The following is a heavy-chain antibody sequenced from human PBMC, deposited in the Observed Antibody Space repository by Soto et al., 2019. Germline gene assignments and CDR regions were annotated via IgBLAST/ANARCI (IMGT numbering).Heavy chain of an antibody. V-gene: IGHV4-39*01. CDR3: ARHGGWLDY. CDR2: IYYSGST. J-gene: IGHJ4*02. D-gene: IGHD6-19*01. CDR1: GGSISSSSYY. Sequence: SETLSLTCTVSGGSISSSSYYWGWIRQPPGKGLEWIGSIYYSGSTYYNPSLKSRVTISVDTSKNQFSLKLSSVTAADTAVYYCARHGGWLDYWGQGTLVTVSS.